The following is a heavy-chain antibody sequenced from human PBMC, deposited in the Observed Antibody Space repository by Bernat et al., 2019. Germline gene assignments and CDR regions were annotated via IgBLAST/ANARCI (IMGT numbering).Heavy chain of an antibody. CDR3: AREEVDYGDYLNWFDP. V-gene: IGHV4-59*01. Sequence: QVQLQESGPGLVKPSETLSLTCTVSGDSIRSYYWSWIRQPPGKGLEWIGYVLYSGSTNYNPSLKSRVTISADTSKNQVSLNLSSVTAADTAVYYCAREEVDYGDYLNWFDPWGQGTLVTVSS. D-gene: IGHD4-17*01. J-gene: IGHJ5*02. CDR1: GDSIRSYY. CDR2: VLYSGST.